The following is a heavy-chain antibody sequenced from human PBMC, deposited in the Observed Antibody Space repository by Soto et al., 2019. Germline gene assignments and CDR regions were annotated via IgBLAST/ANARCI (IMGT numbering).Heavy chain of an antibody. V-gene: IGHV4-34*01. CDR3: AGMGRLWFGELLSYYYYGMDV. CDR1: GGSFSGYY. J-gene: IGHJ6*02. D-gene: IGHD3-10*01. CDR2: INHSGST. Sequence: PSETLSLTCAVYGGSFSGYYWSWIRQPPGKGLEWIGEINHSGSTNYNPSLKSRVTISVDTSKNQFSLKLSSVTAADTAVYYCAGMGRLWFGELLSYYYYGMDVWGQGTTVTVSS.